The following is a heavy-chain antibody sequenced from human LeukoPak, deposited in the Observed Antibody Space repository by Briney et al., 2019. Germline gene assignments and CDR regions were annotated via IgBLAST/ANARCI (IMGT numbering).Heavy chain of an antibody. CDR3: ARGLRDGFSLSFDY. CDR1: GGSISSSSYY. J-gene: IGHJ4*02. Sequence: SETLSLTCTVSGGSISSSSYYWGWIRQPPGKGLEWIGHIYYSGSTNYNPSLKSRVTISVDTSKNQFSLKLSSVTAADTAVYYCARGLRDGFSLSFDYWGQGTLVTVSS. CDR2: IYYSGST. D-gene: IGHD5-24*01. V-gene: IGHV4-61*05.